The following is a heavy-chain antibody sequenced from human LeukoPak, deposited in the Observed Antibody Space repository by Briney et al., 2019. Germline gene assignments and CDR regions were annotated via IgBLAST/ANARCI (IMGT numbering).Heavy chain of an antibody. D-gene: IGHD1-26*01. Sequence: ASVKVSCKASGYTFTSYYMHWVRQAPGQGXXWMGIINPSGGSTSYAQKFQGRVTMTRDTSTSTVYMELSSLRSEDTAVYYCARSSGSSGGVDYWGQGTLVTVSS. V-gene: IGHV1-46*01. CDR3: ARSSGSSGGVDY. J-gene: IGHJ4*02. CDR1: GYTFTSYY. CDR2: INPSGGST.